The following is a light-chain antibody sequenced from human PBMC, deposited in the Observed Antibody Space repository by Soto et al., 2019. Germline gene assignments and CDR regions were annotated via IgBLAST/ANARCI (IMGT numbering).Light chain of an antibody. CDR2: EGN. CDR1: SSDVGNYNL. Sequence: QSALTRPASVSGSPGQSITISCTGTSSDVGNYNLVSWYQQHPGKAPKLMIYEGNKRPSGVSNRFSGSKSGNTASLTISGLQAEDEADYHCCSYAGSSTYVFGTGTKLTVL. V-gene: IGLV2-23*01. J-gene: IGLJ1*01. CDR3: CSYAGSSTYV.